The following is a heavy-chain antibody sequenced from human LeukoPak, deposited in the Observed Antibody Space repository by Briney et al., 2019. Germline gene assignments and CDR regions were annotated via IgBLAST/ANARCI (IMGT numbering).Heavy chain of an antibody. J-gene: IGHJ2*01. V-gene: IGHV3-33*01. CDR1: GFTFSSYG. CDR2: IWYDGSNK. Sequence: GRSLRLSCAASGFTFSSYGMHWVRQAPGKGLEWVAVIWYDGSNKYYPDSVKGRFTISRDNSKNTLYLQMNSLKAEDTAVYYCAREFLDYDVLTGYYKDWYFDLWGRGTLVTVSS. CDR3: AREFLDYDVLTGYYKDWYFDL. D-gene: IGHD3-9*01.